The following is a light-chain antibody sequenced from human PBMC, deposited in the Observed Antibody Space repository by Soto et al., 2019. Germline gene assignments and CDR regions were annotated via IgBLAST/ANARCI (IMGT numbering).Light chain of an antibody. J-gene: IGLJ2*01. V-gene: IGLV2-14*03. CDR1: SGDVGGYNY. CDR2: DVS. CDR3: SSYTSSSTVV. Sequence: QSALTQPASVSGSPGQSITISCTGTSGDVGGYNYVSWYQHHPGKAPKLMIYDVSNRPSGVSNRFSGSKSGNTASLTISGLQAEDEAEYYCSSYTSSSTVVFGGGTKLTVL.